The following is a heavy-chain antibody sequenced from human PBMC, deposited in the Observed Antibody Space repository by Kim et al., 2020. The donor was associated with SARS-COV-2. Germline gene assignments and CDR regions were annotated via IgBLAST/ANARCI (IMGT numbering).Heavy chain of an antibody. D-gene: IGHD4-17*01. CDR3: ARVSNVGDYPAYYFDY. J-gene: IGHJ4*02. Sequence: SLKSRVTISVDTSKNQFSLKLSSVTAADTAVYYCARVSNVGDYPAYYFDYWGQGTLVTVSS. V-gene: IGHV4-59*01.